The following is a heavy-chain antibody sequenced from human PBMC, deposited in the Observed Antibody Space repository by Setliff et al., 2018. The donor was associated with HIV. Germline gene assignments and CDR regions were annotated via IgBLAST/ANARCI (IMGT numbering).Heavy chain of an antibody. Sequence: GSLRLSCEASGFTFSDYDFHWVRQAAGKGLEWVSAIGTGGDTYYVDSVKGRFTISRDNARNSLYLQMNNLGAGDTAVYYCAREIQVVYTGGHYFYGMDVWGQGTAVTVSS. V-gene: IGHV3-13*01. CDR2: IGTGGDT. CDR1: GFTFSDYD. D-gene: IGHD3-16*01. J-gene: IGHJ6*02. CDR3: AREIQVVYTGGHYFYGMDV.